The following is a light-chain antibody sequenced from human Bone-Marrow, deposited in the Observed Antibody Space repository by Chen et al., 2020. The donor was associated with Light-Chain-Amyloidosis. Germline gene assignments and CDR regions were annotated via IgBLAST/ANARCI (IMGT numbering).Light chain of an antibody. J-gene: IGLJ3*02. CDR1: ALPKQH. Sequence: SYELTQPPSVSVSPGQTARNTCSGDALPKQHAYWYQQRPGQAPVLIIYKDTVRPSGIPERISGSGSGTIVTLTISGVQAEDEADYYCQSADVTGSYVMFGGGTKLTVL. CDR2: KDT. CDR3: QSADVTGSYVM. V-gene: IGLV3-25*03.